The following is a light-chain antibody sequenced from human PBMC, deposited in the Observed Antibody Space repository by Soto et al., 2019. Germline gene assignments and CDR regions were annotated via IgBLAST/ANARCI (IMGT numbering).Light chain of an antibody. CDR2: DAS. J-gene: IGKJ1*01. CDR1: QSISHF. V-gene: IGKV1-5*01. Sequence: DIQMTQSPSTLSASVGDRVTITCRASQSISHFLAWYQQKPGKVPKLLTYDASNLGSGVPSRFSGSGSGTDFTLSISGLQPDDFTTYYCQQYTSYSRAFGQGTKVDI. CDR3: QQYTSYSRA.